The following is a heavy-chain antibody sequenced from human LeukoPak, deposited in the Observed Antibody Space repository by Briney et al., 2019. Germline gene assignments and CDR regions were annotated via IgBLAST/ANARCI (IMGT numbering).Heavy chain of an antibody. V-gene: IGHV4-59*01. D-gene: IGHD2-15*01. Sequence: PSETLSLTCTVTGGSFSTYYWSWIRQPPGKGLEWIGHFYYSGSTTYNPSLKSRVTFSVDTSRNQFSLKLTSVTAADTALYYCARGRGGNCYLNYFDYWGQGALVTVSS. CDR2: FYYSGST. CDR1: GGSFSTYY. J-gene: IGHJ4*02. CDR3: ARGRGGNCYLNYFDY.